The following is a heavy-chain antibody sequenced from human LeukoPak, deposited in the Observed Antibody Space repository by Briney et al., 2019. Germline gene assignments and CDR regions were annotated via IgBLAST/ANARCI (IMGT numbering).Heavy chain of an antibody. Sequence: PGGSLRLSCTASGFTFSSYAMHWVRQAPGKGLEWVAVISYDGSNKYYADSVKGRFTISRDNSKNTLYLQMNSLRAEDTAVYYCARPAYCGGDCLGTEYFQHWGQGTLVTVPS. J-gene: IGHJ1*01. CDR2: ISYDGSNK. CDR1: GFTFSSYA. D-gene: IGHD2-21*02. V-gene: IGHV3-30*04. CDR3: ARPAYCGGDCLGTEYFQH.